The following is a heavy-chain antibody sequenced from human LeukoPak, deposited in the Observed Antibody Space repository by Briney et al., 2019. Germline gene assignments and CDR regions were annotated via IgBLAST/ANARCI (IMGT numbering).Heavy chain of an antibody. CDR1: GFTFSSYA. CDR2: MSGSGVSP. J-gene: IGHJ4*02. Sequence: GGSLRLSCAASGFTFSSYAMNWVRQAPGKGLEWVSGMSGSGVSPYYANSVKGRFTMSRDNSKNTLYLQMNSLRAEDTAVYYCAKANSPYYYDSSGYSTFDYWGQGTLVTVSS. V-gene: IGHV3-23*01. D-gene: IGHD3-22*01. CDR3: AKANSPYYYDSSGYSTFDY.